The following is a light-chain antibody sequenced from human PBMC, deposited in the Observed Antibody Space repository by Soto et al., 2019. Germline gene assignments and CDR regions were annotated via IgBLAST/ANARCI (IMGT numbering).Light chain of an antibody. J-gene: IGKJ4*01. V-gene: IGKV3-11*01. CDR1: QSVSSY. CDR2: DAS. Sequence: EIVLTQSPATLSLSPGVRATLSCMASQSVSSYLAWYQQKPGQAPRLLIYDASNRATGIPARFGGSGSGTDFTLTISSLEPEDFAVYYCQQRSNWPGLTFGGGTKVDIK. CDR3: QQRSNWPGLT.